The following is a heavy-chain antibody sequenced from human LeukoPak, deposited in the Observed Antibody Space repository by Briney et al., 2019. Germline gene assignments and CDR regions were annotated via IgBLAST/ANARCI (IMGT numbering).Heavy chain of an antibody. CDR1: GFTFSSYW. CDR3: ARDLWNGDNSLYGMDL. J-gene: IGHJ6*02. CDR2: LHGGGVT. V-gene: IGHV3-53*01. Sequence: PGGSLRLSCAASGFTFSSYWMSWVRQAPGKGPEWVSVLHGGGVTYYADSVRGRFTISRDNFENTLYLQMNSLRAEDTAIYYCARDLWNGDNSLYGMDLWGQGTAVTVSS. D-gene: IGHD4/OR15-4a*01.